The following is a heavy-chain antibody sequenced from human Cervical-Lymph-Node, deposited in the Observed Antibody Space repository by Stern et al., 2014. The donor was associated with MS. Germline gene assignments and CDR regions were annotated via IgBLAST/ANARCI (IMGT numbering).Heavy chain of an antibody. CDR2: MNTNNANT. J-gene: IGHJ6*02. CDR1: GYPFINYD. V-gene: IGHV1-8*01. D-gene: IGHD3-16*01. Sequence: MQLVESGSQVRKPGASVKVSCQASGYPFINYDIFWVRQATGQGLEWMGWMNTNNANTGHAQKFQGRVTMTRNTSISTAYMELSGLRSDDTAVYYCVRGGLSYGYGLDAWGQGTAVIVSS. CDR3: VRGGLSYGYGLDA.